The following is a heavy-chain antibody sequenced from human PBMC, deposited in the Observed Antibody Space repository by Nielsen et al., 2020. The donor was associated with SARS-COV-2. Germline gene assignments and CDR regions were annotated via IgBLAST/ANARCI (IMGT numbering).Heavy chain of an antibody. CDR2: VYNGGS. J-gene: IGHJ4*02. V-gene: IGHV4-61*01. CDR1: VVAFSFGKSS. D-gene: IGHD3-3*01. CDR3: ASGHFGE. Sequence: SETLSLTCTVSVVAFSFGKSSWAWILPPPWQVLEWIAYVYNGGSDYNPSLKSRFTISMDTSKNQASLKLTSATAADTAVYFCASGHFGEWGQGTLVIVSS.